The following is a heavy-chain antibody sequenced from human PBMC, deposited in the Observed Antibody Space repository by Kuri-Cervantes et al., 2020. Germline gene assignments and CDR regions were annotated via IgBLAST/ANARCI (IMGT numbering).Heavy chain of an antibody. J-gene: IGHJ6*02. CDR3: ARDQKVRSRSFFVLRYGMDV. CDR1: GFTFSSYG. V-gene: IGHV3-30*03. D-gene: IGHD2/OR15-2a*01. CDR2: IAYDGSNK. Sequence: GGSLRLSCAASGFTFSSYGMHWVRQAPGKGLEWVAVIAYDGSNKYYADSVKGRFTISRDNSKNTMYLQMNSLRAEDTAVYYCARDQKVRSRSFFVLRYGMDVWGQGTTVTV.